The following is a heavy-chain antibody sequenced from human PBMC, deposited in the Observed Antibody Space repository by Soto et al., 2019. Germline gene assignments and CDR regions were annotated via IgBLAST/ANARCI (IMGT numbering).Heavy chain of an antibody. CDR1: GGTFSNYA. Sequence: GASVKVSCKASGGTFSNYAIIWVRQAPGQGLEWMGGIIPIFGTANYAQKFQGRVTITADESTSTAYMELSSLRSEDTAVYYCARDGDHKYYDFWSGYYGVQARYYYYGMDVWGQGTTVTVSS. V-gene: IGHV1-69*13. CDR2: IIPIFGTA. D-gene: IGHD3-3*01. J-gene: IGHJ6*02. CDR3: ARDGDHKYYDFWSGYYGVQARYYYYGMDV.